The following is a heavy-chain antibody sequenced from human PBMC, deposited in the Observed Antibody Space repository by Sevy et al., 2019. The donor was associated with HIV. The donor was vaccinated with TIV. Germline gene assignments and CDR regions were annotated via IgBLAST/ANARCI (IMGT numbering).Heavy chain of an antibody. D-gene: IGHD1-26*01. CDR1: GFAFNDFA. V-gene: IGHV3-30-3*01. CDR2: ISYDGSKK. Sequence: GSLRLSCAASGFAFNDFAMNWLRQLPGKGLEWVATISYDGSKKFYADSVKGRFTISRDNSKNVVYLQMNSLRPEDTSVYFCATASLWGDSGVSHPSFDSWGQGTLVTVSS. J-gene: IGHJ4*02. CDR3: ATASLWGDSGVSHPSFDS.